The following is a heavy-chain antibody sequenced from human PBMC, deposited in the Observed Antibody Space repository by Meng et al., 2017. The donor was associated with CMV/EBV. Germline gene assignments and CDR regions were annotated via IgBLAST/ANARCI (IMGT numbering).Heavy chain of an antibody. V-gene: IGHV3-15*01. J-gene: IGHJ6*02. D-gene: IGHD4-11*01. CDR3: TTDTATTVTTSPMWYYYYYYGMDV. CDR1: GFTFSNAW. Sequence: GESLKISCAASGFTFSNAWMSWVRQAPGKGLEWVGRIKSKTDGGTTDYAAPVKGRFTISRDDSKNTLYLQMNSLKTEDTAVYYCTTDTATTVTTSPMWYYYYYYGMDVWGQGTTVTVSS. CDR2: IKSKTDGGTT.